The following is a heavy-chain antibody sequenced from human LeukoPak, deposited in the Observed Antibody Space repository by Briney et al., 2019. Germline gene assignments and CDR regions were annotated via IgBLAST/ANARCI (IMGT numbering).Heavy chain of an antibody. CDR1: GYSISSGYY. CDR2: IHYSARI. Sequence: SETLSLTCTVSGYSISSGYYWGWIRQPPGKGLEWIGSIHYSARIYYNPSLKSRLTISPDTSKNQFSLKLTSVTAADTAVYYCARGTTFYYDSSGYRDGFDIWGHGTMVTVSS. CDR3: ARGTTFYYDSSGYRDGFDI. D-gene: IGHD3-22*01. V-gene: IGHV4-38-2*02. J-gene: IGHJ3*02.